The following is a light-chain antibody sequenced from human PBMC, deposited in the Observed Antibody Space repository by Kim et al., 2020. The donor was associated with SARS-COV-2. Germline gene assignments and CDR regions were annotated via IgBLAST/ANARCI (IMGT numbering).Light chain of an antibody. J-gene: IGKJ1*01. Sequence: DIQMTQSPSTLSASVGDRVTITCRASQSISSWLAWYQQKPGKAPKHLIYKASNLESGVPSRFSGSGSGTEFTLTISSLQPDDGGTYYCQQYKSYTWSFGQGTKVDIK. CDR1: QSISSW. CDR2: KAS. CDR3: QQYKSYTWS. V-gene: IGKV1-5*03.